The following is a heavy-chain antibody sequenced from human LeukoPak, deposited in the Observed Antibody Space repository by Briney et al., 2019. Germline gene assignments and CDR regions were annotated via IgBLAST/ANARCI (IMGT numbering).Heavy chain of an antibody. V-gene: IGHV4-31*11. J-gene: IGHJ2*01. Sequence: SETLSLTCAVYGGSFSGYYWSWIRQHPGKGLEWIGYIYYSGSTYYNPSLKSRVTISVDTSKNQFSLKLSSVTAADTAVYYCARYSEVGATTANYWYFDLWGRGTLVTVSS. CDR1: GGSFSGYY. CDR3: ARYSEVGATTANYWYFDL. D-gene: IGHD1-26*01. CDR2: IYYSGST.